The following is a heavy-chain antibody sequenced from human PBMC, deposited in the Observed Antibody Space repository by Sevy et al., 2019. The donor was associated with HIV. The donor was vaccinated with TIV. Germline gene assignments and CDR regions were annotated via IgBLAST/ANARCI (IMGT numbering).Heavy chain of an antibody. CDR3: AGDDHGSGSFNFDY. CDR1: GGSISSGGYY. CDR2: IYYSGST. V-gene: IGHV4-31*03. J-gene: IGHJ4*02. Sequence: SETLSLTCTVSGGSISSGGYYWSWIRQHPGKGLEWIGYIYYSGSTYYNPSLKSRVTISVDTSKNQFFLKLSSVTAADTAVYYCAGDDHGSGSFNFDYWGQGTLVTVSS. D-gene: IGHD3-10*01.